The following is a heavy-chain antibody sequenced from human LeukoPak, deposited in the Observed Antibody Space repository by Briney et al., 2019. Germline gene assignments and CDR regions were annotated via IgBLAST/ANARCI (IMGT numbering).Heavy chain of an antibody. V-gene: IGHV3-11*04. CDR3: ARGRRDCSSTSCYCSY. CDR1: GFTFSDYY. D-gene: IGHD2-2*01. CDR2: ISSSGSTI. Sequence: GGSLRLSCAASGFTFSDYYVSWIPQAPGKGLECVSYISSSGSTIYYADSVKGRFTISRDNAKNSLYLQMNRLRAEDTDVYDCARGRRDCSSTSCYCSYWGQGTLVTVSS. J-gene: IGHJ4*02.